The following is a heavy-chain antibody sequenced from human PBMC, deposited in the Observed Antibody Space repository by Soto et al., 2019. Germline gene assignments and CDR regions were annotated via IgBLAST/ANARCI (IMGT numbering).Heavy chain of an antibody. CDR2: IYWDDDK. V-gene: IGHV2-5*02. CDR1: GFSLSPSGVG. Sequence: SGPPLVNPTQTLTLTCTFSGFSLSPSGVGVGWIRQPPGKALEWLALIYWDDDKRYSPSLKSRLTITKDTSKNQVVLTMTNMDPVDTATYFCAHRSVSIYPFDYWGPGTLVTVSS. CDR3: AHRSVSIYPFDY. J-gene: IGHJ4*02. D-gene: IGHD3-16*02.